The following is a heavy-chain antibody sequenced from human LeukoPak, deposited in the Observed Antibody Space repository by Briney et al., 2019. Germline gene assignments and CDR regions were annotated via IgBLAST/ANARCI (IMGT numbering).Heavy chain of an antibody. D-gene: IGHD6-6*01. CDR3: AKGPWYGSSSDEDY. CDR2: IWYDGSKK. Sequence: GGSLRLSCAASGFTFSGYWMHWVRQAPGKGLEWVAVIWYDGSKKDYADSVKGRFTISRDNSKNTVSLEMNSLRAEDTAVYYCAKGPWYGSSSDEDYWGQGILVTVSS. V-gene: IGHV3-30*02. J-gene: IGHJ4*02. CDR1: GFTFSGYW.